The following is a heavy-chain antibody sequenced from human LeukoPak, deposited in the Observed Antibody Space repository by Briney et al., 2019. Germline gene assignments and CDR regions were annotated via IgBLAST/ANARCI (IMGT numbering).Heavy chain of an antibody. V-gene: IGHV3-23*01. CDR2: ISGSGGST. CDR1: GFTFSNYA. D-gene: IGHD2-21*02. J-gene: IGHJ4*02. Sequence: GGSLRLSCAASGFTFSNYAMSWVRRAPGKGLEWVSAISGSGGSTYYADSVKGRFTISRDNSKNTLYLQMNSLRAEDTAVYYCAKERSRGGDCLDYWGQGTLVTVSS. CDR3: AKERSRGGDCLDY.